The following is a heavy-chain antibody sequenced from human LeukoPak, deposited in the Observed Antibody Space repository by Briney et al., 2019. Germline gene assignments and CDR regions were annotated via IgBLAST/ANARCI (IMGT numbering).Heavy chain of an antibody. D-gene: IGHD2-15*01. J-gene: IGHJ4*02. Sequence: GGSQRLSCAASGFTFNTYAMSWVRQAPGKGLEWVSAMSGSGGRTCYADSVKGRFTISRDNSKNTLYLQMNSLRAEDTAVYYCAKWGCSGGSCYPFDYWGQGTLVTVSS. V-gene: IGHV3-23*01. CDR3: AKWGCSGGSCYPFDY. CDR2: MSGSGGRT. CDR1: GFTFNTYA.